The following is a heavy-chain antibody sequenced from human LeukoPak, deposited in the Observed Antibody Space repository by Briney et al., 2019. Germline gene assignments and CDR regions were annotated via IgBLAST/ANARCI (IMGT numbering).Heavy chain of an antibody. Sequence: GGSLRLSCAASGFIFSNYAMSWVRQAPGKGLQWVSAFSGSGGSTYYADSVKGRFTISRDNSKNTLYLQMNSLRAEDTAVYYCAKDGLRLERFGPLHPWGQGTLVTVSS. J-gene: IGHJ5*02. V-gene: IGHV3-23*01. CDR2: FSGSGGST. D-gene: IGHD1-1*01. CDR1: GFIFSNYA. CDR3: AKDGLRLERFGPLHP.